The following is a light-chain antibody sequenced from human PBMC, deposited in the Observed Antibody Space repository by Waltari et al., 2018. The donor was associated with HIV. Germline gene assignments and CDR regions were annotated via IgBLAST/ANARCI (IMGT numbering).Light chain of an antibody. CDR1: QSLLHSTGHNY. V-gene: IGKV2-28*01. Sequence: DIVMTQSPLSLPVTPGESASISCRSSQSLLHSTGHNYLDWYLQKPGQPPQLLIYLGSHRASGVPDRFSGSGAGTDFTLNISGVEAEDVGVYYCMQALQTLRTFGQGTKVEIK. CDR2: LGS. J-gene: IGKJ1*01. CDR3: MQALQTLRT.